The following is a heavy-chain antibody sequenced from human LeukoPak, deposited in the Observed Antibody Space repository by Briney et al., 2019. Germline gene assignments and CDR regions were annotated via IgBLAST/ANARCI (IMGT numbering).Heavy chain of an antibody. J-gene: IGHJ4*02. CDR2: ISTTGTYI. CDR3: ARETDYGSHVDY. CDR1: GFTFSSYS. D-gene: IGHD4-17*01. V-gene: IGHV3-21*01. Sequence: GSLRLSCAASGFTFSSYSMNWVRQAPGKGLEWVSSISTTGTYIYYADSVKGRFTISRDNAKKSLYLQMNSLRAGDTAVYYCARETDYGSHVDYWGQGTLVTVSS.